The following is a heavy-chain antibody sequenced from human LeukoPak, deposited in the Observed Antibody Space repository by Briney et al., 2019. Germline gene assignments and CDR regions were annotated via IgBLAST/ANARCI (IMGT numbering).Heavy chain of an antibody. Sequence: ASVKVSCKASGYIFTDYYMHWVRQAPGQELGWMGRINPNSGGTNYAQKFQGRVTMTRDTSISTAYTELSSLRSEDTAVYYCARGKVSPYYYDSSGYYYLDYWGQGTLVTVSS. D-gene: IGHD3-22*01. CDR3: ARGKVSPYYYDSSGYYYLDY. CDR1: GYIFTDYY. V-gene: IGHV1/OR15-1*01. J-gene: IGHJ4*02. CDR2: INPNSGGT.